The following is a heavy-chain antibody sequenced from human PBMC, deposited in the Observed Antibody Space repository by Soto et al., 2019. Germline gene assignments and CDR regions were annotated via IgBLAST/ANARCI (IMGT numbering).Heavy chain of an antibody. CDR1: GYTFTGYY. V-gene: IGHV1-2*02. J-gene: IGHJ5*02. Sequence: SVKVSCKASGYTFTGYYMHWVRQAPVQGLEWMGWINPNSGGTNYAQKFQGRVTMTRDTSISTAYMELSRLRSDDTAVYYCARGGGIAAAGTAFSWFDPWGQGTLVTVSS. CDR3: ARGGGIAAAGTAFSWFDP. CDR2: INPNSGGT. D-gene: IGHD6-13*01.